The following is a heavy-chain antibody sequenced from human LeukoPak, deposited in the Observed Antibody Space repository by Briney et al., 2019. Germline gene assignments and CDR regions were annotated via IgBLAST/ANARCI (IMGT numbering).Heavy chain of an antibody. V-gene: IGHV5-51*01. CDR3: ARHVTVTTYQTGYYGMDV. CDR1: GYSFTSYW. Sequence: GESLKISCKGSGYSFTSYWIGWVRQMPGKGLEWMGIIYPGDSDTRYSPSFQGQVTISADKSISTAYLQWSSLKASDTAMYYCARHVTVTTYQTGYYGMDVWGQGTMVTVSS. CDR2: IYPGDSDT. J-gene: IGHJ6*02. D-gene: IGHD4-11*01.